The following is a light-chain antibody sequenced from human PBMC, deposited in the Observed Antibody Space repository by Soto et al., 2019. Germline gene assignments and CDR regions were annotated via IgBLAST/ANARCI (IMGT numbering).Light chain of an antibody. Sequence: QSVLTQPASVSGSPGQSITISCTGTSSHVGSYNLVSWYQQHLGKAPKLMIYEGSKRPSGVSNRFSGSNSGNTASLTISGLQAEDEADYYCCSYAGSSNLVFGGGTKLTVL. V-gene: IGLV2-23*01. CDR2: EGS. CDR3: CSYAGSSNLV. J-gene: IGLJ2*01. CDR1: SSHVGSYNL.